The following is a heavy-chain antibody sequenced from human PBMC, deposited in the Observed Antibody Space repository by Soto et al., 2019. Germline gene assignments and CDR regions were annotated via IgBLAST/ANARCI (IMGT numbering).Heavy chain of an antibody. CDR3: ARGGKRGYTGYGRNYYYYGMDV. D-gene: IGHD5-12*01. Sequence: QVHLQQWGAGLLKPSETLSLTCAVYGGSFSSYYWSWVRQPPGKGLEWIGEINHSGSTNNNPSLKRRVTISVDTSKNQFSLKLSSVTAADTAVYYCARGGKRGYTGYGRNYYYYGMDVWGQGTTVTVSS. CDR1: GGSFSSYY. J-gene: IGHJ6*02. V-gene: IGHV4-34*01. CDR2: INHSGST.